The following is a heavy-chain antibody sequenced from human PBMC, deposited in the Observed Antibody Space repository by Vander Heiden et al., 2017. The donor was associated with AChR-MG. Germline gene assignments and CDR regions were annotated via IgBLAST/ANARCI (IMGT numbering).Heavy chain of an antibody. CDR3: ARSSDY. CDR2: IKQSGST. CDR1: GGSFSGYY. J-gene: IGHJ4*02. V-gene: IGHV4-34*01. Sequence: QVQLQQWGAGLLKPSETLSLTCAVYGGSFSGYYWSWIRQPPGKGLEWIGEIKQSGSTNYNPSLKSRVTISVDTSKNQFSLKLSSVTAADTAGYYCARSSDYWGQGTLVTVSS.